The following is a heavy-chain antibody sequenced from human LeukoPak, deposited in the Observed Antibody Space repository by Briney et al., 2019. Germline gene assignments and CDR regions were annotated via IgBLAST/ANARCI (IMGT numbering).Heavy chain of an antibody. CDR3: AKVGIEWLVPDY. CDR2: ISGSGGST. Sequence: TGGSLRLSCAASGFTFSSYAMSWVRQAPGKGLEWVSGISGSGGSTYYPDSVKGRLTISRDNSKNTLYLQMNSLRAEDTAVYYCAKVGIEWLVPDYWGQGTLVTVSS. J-gene: IGHJ4*02. D-gene: IGHD6-19*01. V-gene: IGHV3-23*01. CDR1: GFTFSSYA.